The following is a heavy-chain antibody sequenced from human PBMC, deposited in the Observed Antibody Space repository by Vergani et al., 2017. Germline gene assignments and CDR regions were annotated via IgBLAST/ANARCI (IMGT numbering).Heavy chain of an antibody. Sequence: EVQLVESGGGLVKPGGSLRLSCAASGFTFSSYSMNWVRQAPGKGLEWVSSISSSSSYIYYADSVKGRFTISRDNAKNSLYLQMNSLRAEQTAVYYCGSDRRSLRCFYWGHGPSWFDPWGEGTRVTVSS. D-gene: IGHD3-9*01. V-gene: IGHV3-21*01. J-gene: IGHJ5*02. CDR1: GFTFSSYS. CDR2: ISSSSSYI. CDR3: GSDRRSLRCFYWGHGPSWFDP.